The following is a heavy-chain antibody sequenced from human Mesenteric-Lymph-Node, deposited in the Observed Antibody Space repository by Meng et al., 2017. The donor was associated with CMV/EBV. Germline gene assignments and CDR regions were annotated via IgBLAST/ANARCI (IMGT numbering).Heavy chain of an antibody. J-gene: IGHJ4*02. CDR2: IRGSGSAT. V-gene: IGHV3-23*01. D-gene: IGHD1-26*01. Sequence: GEALKISCAASGFTFSTCAMSWVRQAPGQGLGWVSLIRGSGSATYYAGSGKGRFTISRDNSKNTLYLQMNSLRAEDTAVYYCTQGRVGATPLRDYWGQGTLVTVSS. CDR3: TQGRVGATPLRDY. CDR1: GFTFSTCA.